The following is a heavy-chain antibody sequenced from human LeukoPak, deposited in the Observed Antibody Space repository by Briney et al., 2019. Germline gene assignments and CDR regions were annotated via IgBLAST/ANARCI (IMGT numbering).Heavy chain of an antibody. CDR3: ARDVSPYGSGSPLDY. Sequence: PGRSLRLSCAASGFTFSSYGMHWVRQAPGKGLEWVAVIWYDGSNKYYADSVKGRFTISRDNSKNTLYLQMNSLRAEDTAVYYCARDVSPYGSGSPLDYWGQGTLVTVSS. J-gene: IGHJ4*02. D-gene: IGHD3-10*01. V-gene: IGHV3-33*01. CDR1: GFTFSSYG. CDR2: IWYDGSNK.